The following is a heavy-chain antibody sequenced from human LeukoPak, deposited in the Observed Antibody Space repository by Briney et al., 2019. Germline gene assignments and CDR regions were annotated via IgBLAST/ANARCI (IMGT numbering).Heavy chain of an antibody. CDR3: AKDPYSSGWYYFDY. CDR1: GFTFDDYA. Sequence: GGSLRLSCAASGFTFDDYAMHWVRQAPGKGLEWVSGISWNSGSIGYADSVKGRFTISRDNAKNSLYLQMNSLRAEDTALYYCAKDPYSSGWYYFDYWGQGTLVTVSS. CDR2: ISWNSGSI. D-gene: IGHD6-19*01. J-gene: IGHJ4*02. V-gene: IGHV3-9*01.